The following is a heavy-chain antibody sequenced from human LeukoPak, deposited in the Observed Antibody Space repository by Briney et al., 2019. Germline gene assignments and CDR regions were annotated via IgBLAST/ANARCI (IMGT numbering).Heavy chain of an antibody. CDR2: IYYSGST. V-gene: IGHV4-39*01. Sequence: KPSETLSLTCTVSGGSFSSSSYYWGWIRQPPGKGLEWIGSIYYSGSTYYNPSLKSRVTISVDTSKNQFSLKLSSVTAADTALYYCARLHYSSWSFDYWGQGTLVTVSS. D-gene: IGHD6-6*01. CDR3: ARLHYSSWSFDY. CDR1: GGSFSSSSYY. J-gene: IGHJ4*02.